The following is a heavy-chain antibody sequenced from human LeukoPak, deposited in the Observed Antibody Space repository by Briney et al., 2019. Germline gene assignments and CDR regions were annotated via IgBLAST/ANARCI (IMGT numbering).Heavy chain of an antibody. D-gene: IGHD6-13*01. CDR3: AKPSSSWPLNWFDP. J-gene: IGHJ5*02. Sequence: PGGSLRLSCAASGFTFSSYTMNWVRQAPGKGLEWVSSISSSSSYIYYVDSVKGRFTIYRDNAKKSLYMQMNSLRAEDTAVYYCAKPSSSWPLNWFDPWGQGTLVTVSS. CDR2: ISSSSSYI. CDR1: GFTFSSYT. V-gene: IGHV3-21*04.